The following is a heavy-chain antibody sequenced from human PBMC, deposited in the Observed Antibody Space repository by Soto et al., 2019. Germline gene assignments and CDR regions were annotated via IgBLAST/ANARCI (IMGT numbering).Heavy chain of an antibody. Sequence: QVQLVQSGDEVKEPGASVKVSCKTSGYTFTSYGISWVRQAPGQGLEWMGWITAYNGNTNYAQKFQGRVIMTTDTSTRTAYMELRSLRSDDTAVYYCAREVPRCSTTSCYLGYWGQGTLVTVSS. CDR3: AREVPRCSTTSCYLGY. D-gene: IGHD2-2*01. CDR1: GYTFTSYG. V-gene: IGHV1-18*01. J-gene: IGHJ4*02. CDR2: ITAYNGNT.